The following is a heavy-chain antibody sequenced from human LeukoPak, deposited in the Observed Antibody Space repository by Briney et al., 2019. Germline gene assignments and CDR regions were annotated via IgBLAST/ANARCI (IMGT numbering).Heavy chain of an antibody. Sequence: SETLSLTCTVSGGSISNYYWSWIRQPPGKGLEWIGYIYYSGSTNYNPSLKSRVTISIDTSKNHFSLKLISVTAADTAVYYCARENSLATMVRGVIINYNWFDPWGQGTLVTVSS. CDR2: IYYSGST. J-gene: IGHJ5*02. CDR1: GGSISNYY. CDR3: ARENSLATMVRGVIINYNWFDP. D-gene: IGHD3-10*01. V-gene: IGHV4-59*01.